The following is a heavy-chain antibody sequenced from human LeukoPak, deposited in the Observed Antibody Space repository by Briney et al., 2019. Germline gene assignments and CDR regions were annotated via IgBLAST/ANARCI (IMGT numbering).Heavy chain of an antibody. CDR3: AKLYYYGSGNVE. Sequence: GGSLRLSCAASGFSFSTYGMHWVRQAPGKGLEWVAFIRYDGSNKYYADSVKGRFTISRDNSKNTLYLQMNSLRAEDTAVYYCAKLYYYGSGNVEWGQGTLVTVSS. CDR2: IRYDGSNK. D-gene: IGHD3-10*01. J-gene: IGHJ4*02. CDR1: GFSFSTYG. V-gene: IGHV3-30*02.